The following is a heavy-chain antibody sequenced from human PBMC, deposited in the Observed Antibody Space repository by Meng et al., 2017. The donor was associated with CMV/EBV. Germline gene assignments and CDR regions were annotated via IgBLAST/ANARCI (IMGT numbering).Heavy chain of an antibody. CDR2: ISSSGSTI. J-gene: IGHJ4*02. Sequence: LSLTCAVYGGSFSDYYMSWIRQAPGKGLEWVSYISSSGSTIYYADSVKGRFTISRDNAKNSLYLQMNSLRAEDTAVYYCAREKLTNDYGDSYFDYWGQGTLVTVSS. CDR1: GGSFSDYY. D-gene: IGHD4-17*01. V-gene: IGHV3-11*04. CDR3: AREKLTNDYGDSYFDY.